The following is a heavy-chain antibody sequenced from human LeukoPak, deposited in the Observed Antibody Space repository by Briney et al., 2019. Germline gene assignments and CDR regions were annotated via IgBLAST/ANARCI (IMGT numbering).Heavy chain of an antibody. CDR1: GGSFSGYY. V-gene: IGHV4-34*01. CDR3: ASGRGYSYGYYYYYYMDV. J-gene: IGHJ6*03. CDR2: INHNGST. D-gene: IGHD5-18*01. Sequence: SETLSLTCAVYGGSFSGYYWSWIRQPPGKGLEWIGEINHNGSTNYNPSLKSRVTISVDTSKNQFSLKLSSVTAADTAVYYCASGRGYSYGYYYYYYMDVWGKGTTVTVSS.